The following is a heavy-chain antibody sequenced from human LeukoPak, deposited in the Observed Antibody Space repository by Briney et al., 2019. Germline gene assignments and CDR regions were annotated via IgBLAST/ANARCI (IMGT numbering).Heavy chain of an antibody. Sequence: SETLSLTCDVSGDSISERDWWTWVRQAPEKGLEWLGEIQTSGRTNFNPSLKSRVTMSINKSKKQVFLNLDPVTAADTAVYYCARADIAWNSAYYWGQGTLVIVSS. V-gene: IGHV4-4*02. CDR3: ARADIAWNSAYY. CDR2: IQTSGRT. D-gene: IGHD1-7*01. J-gene: IGHJ4*02. CDR1: GDSISERDW.